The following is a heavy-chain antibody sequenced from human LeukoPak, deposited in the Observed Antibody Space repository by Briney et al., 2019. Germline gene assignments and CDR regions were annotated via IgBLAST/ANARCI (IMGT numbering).Heavy chain of an antibody. CDR3: ASAAIAAAGTEYFDY. J-gene: IGHJ4*02. Sequence: SETLSLTCTVSGGSISIYYWSWIRQPPGKGLEWIGYIYYSGSTNYNPSLKSRVTISVDTSKNQFSLKLSPVTAADTAVYYCASAAIAAAGTEYFDYWGQGTLVTVSS. CDR1: GGSISIYY. D-gene: IGHD6-13*01. CDR2: IYYSGST. V-gene: IGHV4-59*01.